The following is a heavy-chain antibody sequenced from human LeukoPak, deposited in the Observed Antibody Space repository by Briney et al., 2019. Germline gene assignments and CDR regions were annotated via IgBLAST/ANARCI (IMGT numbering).Heavy chain of an antibody. J-gene: IGHJ3*02. D-gene: IGHD1-26*01. CDR3: AREGSGDI. V-gene: IGHV4-30-4*01. Sequence: SETLSLTCTVSGGSISSYYWSWIRQPPGKGLEWIGYIYYSGSTYYNPSLKSRVTISVDTSKNQFSLKLSSVTAADTAVYYCAREGSGDIWGQGTMVTVSS. CDR1: GGSISSYY. CDR2: IYYSGST.